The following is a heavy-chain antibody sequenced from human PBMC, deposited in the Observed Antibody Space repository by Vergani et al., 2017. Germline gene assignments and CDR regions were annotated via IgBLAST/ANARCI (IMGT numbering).Heavy chain of an antibody. Sequence: EVQLVETGGGLIQPGGSLRLSCAASGFTVSSNYMSWVRQAPGKGLEWVSVIYSGGSTYYADSVKGRFTISRDNSKNSLYLQMNSLRAEDTAVYYCARDIGGEQQAPYYFDYWGQGTLVTVSS. D-gene: IGHD6-13*01. V-gene: IGHV3-53*02. CDR3: ARDIGGEQQAPYYFDY. CDR1: GFTVSSNY. J-gene: IGHJ4*02. CDR2: IYSGGST.